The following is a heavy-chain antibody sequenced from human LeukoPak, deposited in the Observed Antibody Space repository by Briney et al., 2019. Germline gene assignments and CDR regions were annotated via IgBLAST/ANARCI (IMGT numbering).Heavy chain of an antibody. CDR3: AKGLTGGSQFKWELMVNAFDI. CDR1: GFTFSSYA. Sequence: GGSLRLSCAASGFTFSSYAMSWVRQAPGKGLEWVSAISGSGGITYYADSVKGRFTFSRGNSKNTLYPQMNSLSAEDTAVYYCAKGLTGGSQFKWELMVNAFDIWGQGTMVTVSS. D-gene: IGHD1-26*01. CDR2: ISGSGGIT. J-gene: IGHJ3*02. V-gene: IGHV3-23*01.